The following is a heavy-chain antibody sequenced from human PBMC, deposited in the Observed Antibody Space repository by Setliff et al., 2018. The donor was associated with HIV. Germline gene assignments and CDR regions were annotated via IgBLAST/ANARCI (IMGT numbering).Heavy chain of an antibody. CDR2: IYTSGST. V-gene: IGHV4-61*02. D-gene: IGHD6-6*01. Sequence: SETLSLTCTVSGGSISSGRNYWSWIRQTAGKGLEWIGRIYTSGSTNYNPSLKSRVTISVDTSKNQFSLKLKSVTAADTAVYYCARGRHYSSSAPFAIDFWGQGMLVTVSS. CDR1: GGSISSGRNY. CDR3: ARGRHYSSSAPFAIDF. J-gene: IGHJ4*02.